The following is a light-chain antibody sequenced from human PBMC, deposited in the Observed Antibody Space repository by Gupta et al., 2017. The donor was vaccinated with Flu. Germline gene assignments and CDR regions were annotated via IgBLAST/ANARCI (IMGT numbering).Light chain of an antibody. V-gene: IGKV3-11*01. CDR2: DTA. CDR1: QSVSTY. CDR3: QQRSDLPMYT. J-gene: IGKJ2*01. Sequence: ATLSLSPGERAIRSCRASQSVSTYLAWYQQKPGQAPRLLMYDTAKRVAGIPARFSGSGSGTDFTLTISTLEPEDFAVYYCQQRSDLPMYTFGQGTRLEIK.